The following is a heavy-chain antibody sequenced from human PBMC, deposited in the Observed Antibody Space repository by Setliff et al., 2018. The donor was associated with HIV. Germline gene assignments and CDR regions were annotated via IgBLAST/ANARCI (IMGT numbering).Heavy chain of an antibody. CDR2: IYYSGST. J-gene: IGHJ4*02. Sequence: SETLSLTCTVSGGSISSHYWSWIRQPPGKGLEWIGSIYYSGSTNYNPSLKSRVTISVDTSKNQFSLKLSSVTAADTAVYYCAGRIQLWFDYWGQGTLVTVSS. V-gene: IGHV4-59*11. D-gene: IGHD5-18*01. CDR1: GGSISSHY. CDR3: AGRIQLWFDY.